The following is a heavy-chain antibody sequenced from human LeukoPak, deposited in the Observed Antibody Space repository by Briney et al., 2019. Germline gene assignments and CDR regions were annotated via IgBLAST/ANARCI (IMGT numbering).Heavy chain of an antibody. Sequence: GASVKVSCKASGYTFTGYYIHWLRQAPGQGLEWMGWINPNSGDTDSAQKFQGRVSMTRDTSISTAYMELSRLRSDDTAVYYCARTITGALDYWGQGTVVTVSS. J-gene: IGHJ4*02. CDR1: GYTFTGYY. CDR3: ARTITGALDY. CDR2: INPNSGDT. V-gene: IGHV1-2*02. D-gene: IGHD1-20*01.